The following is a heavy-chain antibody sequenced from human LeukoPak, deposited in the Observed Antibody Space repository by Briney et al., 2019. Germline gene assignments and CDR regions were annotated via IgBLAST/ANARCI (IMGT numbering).Heavy chain of an antibody. CDR3: ARDRQDILTGYHFS. D-gene: IGHD3-9*01. CDR2: IYSTGTT. J-gene: IGHJ4*02. Sequence: PGGSLRLSCAASGLTVNDNYMSWVRQAPGKGLEWVSIIYSTGTTYYADSMKGRFTISRDNSKNTLYLQMNSLRAEDTAVYYCARDRQDILTGYHFSWGQGTLVTVSS. V-gene: IGHV3-66*01. CDR1: GLTVNDNY.